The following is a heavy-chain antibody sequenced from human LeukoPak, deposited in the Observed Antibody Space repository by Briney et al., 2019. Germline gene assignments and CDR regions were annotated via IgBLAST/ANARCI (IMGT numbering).Heavy chain of an antibody. CDR3: ARGRWSATTASYYLDF. D-gene: IGHD5-24*01. CDR1: GYTFSDYA. V-gene: IGHV1-3*01. Sequence: GASVTVSCKASGYTFSDYAMHWVRQAPGQRFEWMGWIDAGNGDTRYSQKFQGRVTITRDTSASTAYMELSSLTSEDTAVYYCARGRWSATTASYYLDFWGQGTLVTVSS. CDR2: IDAGNGDT. J-gene: IGHJ4*02.